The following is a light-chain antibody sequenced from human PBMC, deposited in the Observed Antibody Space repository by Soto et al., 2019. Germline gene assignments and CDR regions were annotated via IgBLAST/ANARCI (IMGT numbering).Light chain of an antibody. CDR3: LQAKSFPRT. Sequence: DLQMTQSPSSLSASVGDKVTITCRASQDVSIWLAWFQQKPGEAPNLLIYGASSLQSGVPSRFSGSGSGTDFTLTINSLQPEDFATYYCLQAKSFPRTFGGGTKVEVK. V-gene: IGKV1-12*01. CDR2: GAS. CDR1: QDVSIW. J-gene: IGKJ4*01.